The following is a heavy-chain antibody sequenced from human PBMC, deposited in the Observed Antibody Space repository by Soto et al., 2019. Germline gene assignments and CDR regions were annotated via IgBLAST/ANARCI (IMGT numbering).Heavy chain of an antibody. CDR3: AIRGYSYGYTDYYGMDV. J-gene: IGHJ6*01. Sequence: ASVKVSCKASGDTFTGYYMHWVRQARGQGLEWMGWINPNSGGTNYAQKFQGRVTMTRDTSISTAYMELSKLRSDDTAVYYCAIRGYSYGYTDYYGMDVWGQGITVTVSS. CDR2: INPNSGGT. CDR1: GDTFTGYY. D-gene: IGHD5-18*01. V-gene: IGHV1-2*02.